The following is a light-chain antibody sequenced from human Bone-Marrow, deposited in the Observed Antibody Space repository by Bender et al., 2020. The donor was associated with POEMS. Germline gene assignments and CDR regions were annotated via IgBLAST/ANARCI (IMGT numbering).Light chain of an antibody. CDR2: GYS. CDR3: AAWDDSLTSWV. Sequence: QSVLTQPPSVSGAPGQRVTISCTGSSSNIGAGYDVQWYQHFPGTAPKLLIYGYSNRPSGVPVRFSGSKSGTSASLAISGLRSEDEADYYCAAWDDSLTSWVFGGGTKLTVL. CDR1: SSNIGAGYD. J-gene: IGLJ3*02. V-gene: IGLV1-50*01.